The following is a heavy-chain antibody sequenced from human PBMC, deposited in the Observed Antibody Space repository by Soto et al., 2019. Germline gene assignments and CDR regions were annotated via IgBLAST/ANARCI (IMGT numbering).Heavy chain of an antibody. Sequence: GGSLRLSCADSGFTFSDYYMSWIRQAPGKGLEWVSYISSSGSTIYYADSVKGRFTISRDNAKNSLYLQMNSLRAEDTAVYYCARGAGITMIVVVTPGAFDIWGQGTMVTVSS. J-gene: IGHJ3*02. D-gene: IGHD3-22*01. CDR3: ARGAGITMIVVVTPGAFDI. CDR1: GFTFSDYY. V-gene: IGHV3-11*01. CDR2: ISSSGSTI.